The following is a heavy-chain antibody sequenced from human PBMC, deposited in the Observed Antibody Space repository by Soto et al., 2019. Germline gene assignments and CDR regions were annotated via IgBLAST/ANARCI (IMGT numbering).Heavy chain of an antibody. D-gene: IGHD6-19*01. CDR2: IVVGSGNT. Sequence: ASVKVSCKASGFTFTSSAVQWVRQARGQRLEWIGWIVVGSGNTNYAQKFQERVTITRGMSTSTAYMELSSLRSEDTAVYYCAAGDLLAVAGTYYYYGMDVWGQGTTVTVS. CDR1: GFTFTSSA. CDR3: AAGDLLAVAGTYYYYGMDV. J-gene: IGHJ6*02. V-gene: IGHV1-58*01.